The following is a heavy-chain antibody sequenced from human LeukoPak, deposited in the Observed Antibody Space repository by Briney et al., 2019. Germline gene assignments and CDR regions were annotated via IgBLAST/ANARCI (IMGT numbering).Heavy chain of an antibody. CDR3: AKDRLRFLEWLFYY. J-gene: IGHJ4*02. Sequence: GGSLRLSCAASGFTFSSYAMSWVRQAPGKGLEWVSVISGSGGSTYYADSVKGRFTISRDNSKNTLYLQMNSLRAEDTAVYYCAKDRLRFLEWLFYYWGQGTLVTVSS. V-gene: IGHV3-23*01. D-gene: IGHD3-3*01. CDR1: GFTFSSYA. CDR2: ISGSGGST.